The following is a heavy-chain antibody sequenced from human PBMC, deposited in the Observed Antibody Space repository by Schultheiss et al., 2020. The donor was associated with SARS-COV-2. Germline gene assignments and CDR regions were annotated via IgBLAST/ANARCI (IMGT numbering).Heavy chain of an antibody. J-gene: IGHJ5*02. V-gene: IGHV1-2*06. CDR3: ARDIAGSLRGGWFDP. D-gene: IGHD2-15*01. Sequence: ASVKVSCKASGYTFTGYYMHWVRQAPGQGLEWMGRINPNSGGTNYAQKFQGRVTMTRDTSISTAYMELSRLRSDDTAVYYCARDIAGSLRGGWFDPWGQGTLVTVSS. CDR1: GYTFTGYY. CDR2: INPNSGGT.